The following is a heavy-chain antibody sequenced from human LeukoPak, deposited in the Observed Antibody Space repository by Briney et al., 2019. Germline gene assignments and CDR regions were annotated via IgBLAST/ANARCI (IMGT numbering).Heavy chain of an antibody. CDR3: ARHIPRGNNYFDY. CDR2: IREDASGT. D-gene: IGHD3-16*01. V-gene: IGHV3-7*01. J-gene: IGHJ4*02. CDR1: GFTFSGHW. Sequence: GGSLRLSCAASGFTFSGHWMTWVRQAPGKGLEWVANIREDASGTYYVDSVKGRFTISRDNAKNSLFLQMSSLRAEDTAMYYCARHIPRGNNYFDYWGQGTLVTVSS.